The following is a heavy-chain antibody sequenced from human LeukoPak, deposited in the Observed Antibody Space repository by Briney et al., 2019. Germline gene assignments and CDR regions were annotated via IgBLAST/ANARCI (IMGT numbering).Heavy chain of an antibody. CDR1: GYTFTSYY. CDR3: ARDYVRCSGGSRYSSLVGY. D-gene: IGHD2-15*01. V-gene: IGHV1-46*01. Sequence: ASVKVSCKASGYTFTSYYMHWVRQAPGQGLEWMGIINPSGGSTSYAQKFQGRVTMTRDTSTSTVYMELSSLRSEDTAVYYCARDYVRCSGGSRYSSLVGYWGQGTLVTVSS. CDR2: INPSGGST. J-gene: IGHJ4*02.